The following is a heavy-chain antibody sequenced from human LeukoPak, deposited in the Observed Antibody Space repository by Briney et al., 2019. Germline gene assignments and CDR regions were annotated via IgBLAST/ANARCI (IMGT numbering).Heavy chain of an antibody. V-gene: IGHV3-48*03. J-gene: IGHJ4*02. D-gene: IGHD4-17*01. CDR3: ATIEAVRFHY. CDR1: GFTFSSYE. Sequence: GGSQRLSCAASGFTFSSYEMNWVRQAPGKGLEWVSYISSSGSTIYYADSVKGRFTISRDNTKNSLYLQMNSLRAEDTAVYYCATIEAVRFHYWGQGTLVTVSS. CDR2: ISSSGSTI.